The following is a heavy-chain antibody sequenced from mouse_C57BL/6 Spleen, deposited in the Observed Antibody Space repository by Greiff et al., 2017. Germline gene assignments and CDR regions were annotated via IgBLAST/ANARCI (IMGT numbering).Heavy chain of an antibody. V-gene: IGHV1-4*01. CDR3: ARVIKDAMDY. Sequence: VQLKESGAELARPGASVKMSCKASGYTFTSYTMHWVKQRPGQGLEWIGYINPSSGYTKYNQKFKDKATLTADKSSSTAYMQLSSLTSEDSAVYYCARVIKDAMDYWGQGTSVTVSS. D-gene: IGHD2-4*01. J-gene: IGHJ4*01. CDR1: GYTFTSYT. CDR2: INPSSGYT.